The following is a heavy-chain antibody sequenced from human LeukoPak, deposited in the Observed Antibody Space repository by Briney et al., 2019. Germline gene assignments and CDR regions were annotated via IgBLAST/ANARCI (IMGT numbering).Heavy chain of an antibody. CDR2: ISYDGSNK. CDR3: AKSGYHGSSGYN. V-gene: IGHV3-30*18. Sequence: PGGSLRLSCAASGFTFSSYGMHWVRQAPGKGLEWVAVISYDGSNKYYADSVKGRFTISRDNSKNTLYLQMNCLRAEDTAVYYCAKSGYHGSSGYNWGQGTLVTVSS. J-gene: IGHJ4*02. CDR1: GFTFSSYG. D-gene: IGHD3-22*01.